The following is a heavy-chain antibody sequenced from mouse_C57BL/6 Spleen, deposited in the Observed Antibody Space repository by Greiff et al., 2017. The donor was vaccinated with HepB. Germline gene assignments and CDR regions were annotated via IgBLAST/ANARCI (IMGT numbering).Heavy chain of an antibody. J-gene: IGHJ4*01. CDR1: GYTFTSYW. CDR2: IDPNSGGT. Sequence: VKLQQPGAELVKPGASVKLSCKASGYTFTSYWMHWVKQRPGRGLEWIGRIDPNSGGTKYNEKFKSKATLTVDKPSSTAYMQLSSLTSENSAVSDCARSWYYGSSYEDYAMDYWGQGTSVTVSS. D-gene: IGHD1-1*01. V-gene: IGHV1-72*01. CDR3: ARSWYYGSSYEDYAMDY.